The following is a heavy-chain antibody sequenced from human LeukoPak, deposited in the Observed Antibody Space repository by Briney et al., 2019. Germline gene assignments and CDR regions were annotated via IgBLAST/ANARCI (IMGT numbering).Heavy chain of an antibody. CDR3: ARTRDWFDP. J-gene: IGHJ5*02. CDR1: GGSISSYY. Sequence: PSETLSLTCTVSGGSISSYYWSWIRQPPGKGLEWIGYIYYSGSTNCNPSLKSRVTISVDTSKNQSSLKLSSVTAADTAVYYCARTRDWFDPWGQGTLVTVSS. D-gene: IGHD2-2*01. CDR2: IYYSGST. V-gene: IGHV4-59*01.